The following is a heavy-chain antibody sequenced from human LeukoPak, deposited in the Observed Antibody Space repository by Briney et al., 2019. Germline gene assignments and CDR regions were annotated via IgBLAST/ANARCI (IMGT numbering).Heavy chain of an antibody. CDR3: VRGQLAFADYYGMDV. D-gene: IGHD1-1*01. V-gene: IGHV1-2*02. CDR2: IDPNSGGT. J-gene: IGHJ6*02. Sequence: ASVKVSCKASGYTFIAYYIHWVRQAPGQGLEWMGWIDPNSGGTNYAQKFQDRVTMASDTSIRTAYMELRRLRSDDAAVYYCVRGQLAFADYYGMDVWGQGTTVTVSS. CDR1: GYTFIAYY.